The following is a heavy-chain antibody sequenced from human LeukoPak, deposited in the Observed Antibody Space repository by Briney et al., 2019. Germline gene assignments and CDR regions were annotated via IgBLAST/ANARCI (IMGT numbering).Heavy chain of an antibody. CDR2: ISGSGGST. CDR1: GFTFSSYA. V-gene: IGHV3-23*01. CDR3: AKGGDGYNYYFDY. D-gene: IGHD5-24*01. Sequence: GGSLRLSCAASGFTFSSYAMSWVRQAPGKGLEWVSAISGSGGSTYYADSVKGRFTISRDNSKNTLYLQMNSLRAEDTAVYYYAKGGDGYNYYFDYWGQETLVTVSS. J-gene: IGHJ4*02.